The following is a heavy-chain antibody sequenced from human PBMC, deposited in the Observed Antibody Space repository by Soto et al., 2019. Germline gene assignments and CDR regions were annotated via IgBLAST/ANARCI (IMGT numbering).Heavy chain of an antibody. J-gene: IGHJ6*02. D-gene: IGHD4-4*01. Sequence: QVQLVQSGAEVKKPGSSGKVSCTSSGGTFSSYAYSWVRQAPGQGLEWMGGIIPVFGTATYAQNFQGRLTITADESTRTAYMELSSLRSEDTAVYYCARSHSVLGYSYYGMDVWGQGTTVTVSS. CDR3: ARSHSVLGYSYYGMDV. CDR1: GGTFSSYA. CDR2: IIPVFGTA. V-gene: IGHV1-69*01.